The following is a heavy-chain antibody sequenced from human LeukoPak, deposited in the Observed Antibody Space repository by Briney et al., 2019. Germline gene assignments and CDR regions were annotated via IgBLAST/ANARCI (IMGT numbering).Heavy chain of an antibody. CDR3: AKKDYFENVHAFDI. V-gene: IGHV3-30*02. D-gene: IGHD3-22*01. J-gene: IGHJ3*02. CDR1: GFTFSSYG. Sequence: PGGSLRLSCAASGFTFSSYGMHWVRQAPGKGLEWVAFIRYDGSNKHHADSVKGRFTISRDNSKNTLYLQMNSLRAEDTAMYYCAKKDYFENVHAFDIWGQGTMVTVSS. CDR2: IRYDGSNK.